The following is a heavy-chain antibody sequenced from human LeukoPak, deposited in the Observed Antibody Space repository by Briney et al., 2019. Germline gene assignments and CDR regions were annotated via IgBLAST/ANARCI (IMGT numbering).Heavy chain of an antibody. CDR1: GYTFTSYD. CDR2: MNPNSGNT. D-gene: IGHD6-25*01. V-gene: IGHV1-8*01. CDR3: AREQYSSGGAGMNY. Sequence: GASVKVSCKASGYTFTSYDINWVRQATGQGLEWMGWMNPNSGNTGYAQKFQGRVTMTRNTSISTAYMELSSLRSEDTAVYYCAREQYSSGGAGMNYWGQGTLVTVSS. J-gene: IGHJ4*02.